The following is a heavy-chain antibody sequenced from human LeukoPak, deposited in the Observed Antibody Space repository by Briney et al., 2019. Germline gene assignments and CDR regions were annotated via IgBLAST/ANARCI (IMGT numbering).Heavy chain of an antibody. CDR3: ARDRITMVRGSDY. V-gene: IGHV7-4-1*02. Sequence: ASVKVSCKASGGTFSSYAISWVRQAPGQGLEWMGWINTHTGNPTYAQGFTGRFVFSLDTSVSTAYLQITSLEAEDTAVYYCARDRITMVRGSDYWGQGTLVTVSS. D-gene: IGHD3-10*01. CDR1: GGTFSSYA. J-gene: IGHJ4*02. CDR2: INTHTGNP.